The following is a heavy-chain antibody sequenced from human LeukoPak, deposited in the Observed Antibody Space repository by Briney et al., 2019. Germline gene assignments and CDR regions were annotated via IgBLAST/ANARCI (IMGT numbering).Heavy chain of an antibody. Sequence: PSETLSLTCTVSGGSISSSSYYWGWIRQPPGKGLEWIGSIYYSGSTYYNPPLKSRVTISVDTSKNQFSLKLSSVTAADTAVYYCARFDSSGYYGYFDYWGQGTLVTVSS. D-gene: IGHD3-22*01. CDR3: ARFDSSGYYGYFDY. J-gene: IGHJ4*02. CDR2: IYYSGST. V-gene: IGHV4-39*01. CDR1: GGSISSSSYY.